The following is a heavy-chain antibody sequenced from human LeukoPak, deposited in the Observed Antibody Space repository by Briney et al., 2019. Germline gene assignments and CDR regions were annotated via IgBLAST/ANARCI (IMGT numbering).Heavy chain of an antibody. CDR2: ISSSGSTI. Sequence: GGSLRLSCAASGFTFSSYEMNWVRQAPGKGLGWVSYISSSGSTIYYADSVKGRFTISRDNAKNSLYLQMSSLRAEDTAVYYCARDWGGIPDYWGQGTLVTVSS. V-gene: IGHV3-48*03. CDR1: GFTFSSYE. CDR3: ARDWGGIPDY. J-gene: IGHJ4*02. D-gene: IGHD3-16*01.